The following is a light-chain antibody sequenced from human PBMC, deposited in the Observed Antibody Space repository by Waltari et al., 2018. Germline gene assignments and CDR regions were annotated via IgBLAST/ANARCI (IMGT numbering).Light chain of an antibody. J-gene: IGKJ1*01. V-gene: IGKV3-20*01. Sequence: SCRASQRISKDVAGYQQKPCQAPRLLIYHASVRAAGIPDRFSGSGSGTDFSLTISRLEPEDFAVYYCQHYESLPVTFGQGTKVEIK. CDR2: HAS. CDR1: QRISKD. CDR3: QHYESLPVT.